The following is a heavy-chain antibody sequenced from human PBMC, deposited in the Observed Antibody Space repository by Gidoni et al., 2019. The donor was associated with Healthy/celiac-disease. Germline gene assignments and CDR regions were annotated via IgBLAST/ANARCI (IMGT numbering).Heavy chain of an antibody. J-gene: IGHJ4*02. CDR2: ISGSGGST. V-gene: IGHV3-23*01. CDR1: GFTFSSYA. D-gene: IGHD3-3*01. Sequence: EVQLLESGGGLVQPGGSLRLSCAASGFTFSSYAMGWVRQAPGKGLEWVSAISGSGGSTYYADSGKGRFTISRDNSKNTLYLQMNSLRAEDTAVYYCAKGQITIFGVVIGNYFDYWGQGTLVTVSS. CDR3: AKGQITIFGVVIGNYFDY.